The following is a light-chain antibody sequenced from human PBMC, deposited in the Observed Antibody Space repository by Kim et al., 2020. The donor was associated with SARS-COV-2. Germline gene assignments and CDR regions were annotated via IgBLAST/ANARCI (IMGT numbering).Light chain of an antibody. CDR1: QSVSSN. Sequence: EIVMTQSPATLSVSPGERATLSCRASQSVSSNLAWYQQKPGQAPRLLIYGASTRATGIPARFSGSGSGTEFTLTISSLQSEDFAVYYCKQYNNCPCTFGQGTKGDIK. CDR2: GAS. V-gene: IGKV3-15*01. CDR3: KQYNNCPCT. J-gene: IGKJ1*01.